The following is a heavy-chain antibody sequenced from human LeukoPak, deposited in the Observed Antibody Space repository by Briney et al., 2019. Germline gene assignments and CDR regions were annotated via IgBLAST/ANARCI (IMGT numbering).Heavy chain of an antibody. D-gene: IGHD1-26*01. J-gene: IGHJ4*02. CDR3: ARGTPRVGSYKYYFDY. Sequence: ASVKASCKASGGTFSSYAISWVRQAPGQGLEWMGGIIPIFGTANYAQKFQGRVTITADKSTSTAYMELSSLRSEDTAVYYCARGTPRVGSYKYYFDYWGQGTLVTVSS. CDR1: GGTFSSYA. CDR2: IIPIFGTA. V-gene: IGHV1-69*06.